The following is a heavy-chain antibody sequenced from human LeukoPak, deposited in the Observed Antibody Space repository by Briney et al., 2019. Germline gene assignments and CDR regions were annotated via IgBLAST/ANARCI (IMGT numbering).Heavy chain of an antibody. J-gene: IGHJ6*03. CDR1: GGSISSSSYY. CDR3: ARAAALGTVTQYYYDYYMDV. Sequence: SETLSLTCTVSGGSISSSSYYWGWIRQPPGKGLEWIGSIYYSGSTYYNPSLKSRVTISVDTSKNQFSLKLSSVTAADTAVYYCARAAALGTVTQYYYDYYMDVWGKGTTVTVSS. V-gene: IGHV4-39*07. D-gene: IGHD4-11*01. CDR2: IYYSGST.